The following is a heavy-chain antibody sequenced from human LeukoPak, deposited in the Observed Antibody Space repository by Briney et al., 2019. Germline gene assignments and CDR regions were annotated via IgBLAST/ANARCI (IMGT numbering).Heavy chain of an antibody. V-gene: IGHV3-53*01. Sequence: GGSLRLSCAASGFTVSSNYMSWVRQAPGKGLAWVSLIYWGGSTHYAGSVEGRFTISRDKSKNTVYLQLNSLRAEDTAVYYCARSPDYGDPYWYFDLWGRGTLVTVSS. D-gene: IGHD4-17*01. J-gene: IGHJ2*01. CDR1: GFTVSSNY. CDR2: IYWGGST. CDR3: ARSPDYGDPYWYFDL.